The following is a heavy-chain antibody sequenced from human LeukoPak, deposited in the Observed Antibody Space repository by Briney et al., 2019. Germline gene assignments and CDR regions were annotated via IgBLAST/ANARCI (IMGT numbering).Heavy chain of an antibody. J-gene: IGHJ6*02. Sequence: ASVTVSCKASGGTFSSYAISWVRQAPGQGLEWMGGIIPIFGTANYAQKFQGRVTITADESTSTAYMELSSLRSEDTAVYYCARPYSSSDYYYYGMDVWGQGTTVTVSS. D-gene: IGHD6-6*01. CDR1: GGTFSSYA. CDR3: ARPYSSSDYYYYGMDV. V-gene: IGHV1-69*13. CDR2: IIPIFGTA.